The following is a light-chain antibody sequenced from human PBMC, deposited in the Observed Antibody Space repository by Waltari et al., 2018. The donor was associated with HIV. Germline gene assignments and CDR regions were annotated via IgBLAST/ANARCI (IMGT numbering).Light chain of an antibody. CDR2: GAS. V-gene: IGKV3-20*01. CDR3: QQYAHSPQT. CDR1: HSVAKNY. Sequence: VLTQAPGPLSLSPGARATLSCRASHSVAKNYVAWHQQRPGQAPRVLISGASIRTTGTPDRFSGSGSGTDFTLTISRLEPEDFAVYYCQQYAHSPQTFGQGTKVEIK. J-gene: IGKJ1*01.